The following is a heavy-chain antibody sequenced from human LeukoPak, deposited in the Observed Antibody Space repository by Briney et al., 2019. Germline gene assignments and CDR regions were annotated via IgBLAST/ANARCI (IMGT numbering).Heavy chain of an antibody. Sequence: GGSLRLSCAASGFTFSSYGMHWVRQAPGKGLEWVAVIWYDGSNKYYADSVKGRFTISRDNSKNTLYLQMNSLRAEDTAVYYCARTSRVVPAAIRRHAAFVIWGQGTMVTVSS. CDR1: GFTFSSYG. V-gene: IGHV3-33*01. CDR2: IWYDGSNK. J-gene: IGHJ3*02. CDR3: ARTSRVVPAAIRRHAAFVI. D-gene: IGHD2-2*02.